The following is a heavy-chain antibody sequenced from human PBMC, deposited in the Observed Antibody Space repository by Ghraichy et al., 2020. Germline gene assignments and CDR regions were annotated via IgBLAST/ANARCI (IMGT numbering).Heavy chain of an antibody. CDR2: FGGDPRIT. J-gene: IGHJ4*02. V-gene: IGHV3-23*01. Sequence: GGSLTLSCAASGFSFRSYAMSWVRQAPGKGLEWVTGFGGDPRITYYADSVKGRFTISRDNSRNTLYLQMNGLRVEDTALYYCAKEGQIGVAGFDCWGQGTLVTVSS. CDR3: AKEGQIGVAGFDC. D-gene: IGHD6-19*01. CDR1: GFSFRSYA.